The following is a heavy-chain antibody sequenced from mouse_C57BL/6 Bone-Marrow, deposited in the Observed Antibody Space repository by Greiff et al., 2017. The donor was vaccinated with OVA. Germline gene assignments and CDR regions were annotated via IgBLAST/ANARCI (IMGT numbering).Heavy chain of an antibody. D-gene: IGHD2-3*01. CDR2: INPNNGGT. Sequence: EVQLQQSGPELVKPGASVKIPCKASGYTFTDYYMDWVKQSHGKSLEWIGDINPNNGGTIYTQKFKGKATLPVAKSSSTAYMELHSLTAKDTAVYYCARGSDDGYYGWFADWGQGTLVTVSA. CDR1: GYTFTDYY. CDR3: ARGSDDGYYGWFAD. J-gene: IGHJ3*01. V-gene: IGHV1-18*01.